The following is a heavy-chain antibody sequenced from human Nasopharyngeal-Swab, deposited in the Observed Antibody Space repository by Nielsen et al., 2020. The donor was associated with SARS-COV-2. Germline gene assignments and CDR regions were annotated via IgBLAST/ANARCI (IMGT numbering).Heavy chain of an antibody. CDR2: INPGGDDA. CDR1: DYTFTRYY. D-gene: IGHD2-15*01. V-gene: IGHV1-46*01. Sequence: ASVQVSCKASDYTFTRYYIHWVRQAPAQGLEWMGIINPGGDDARYSQNFQGRVTMTRGTSTSTVYMELSSLRSEDTAVYYCARGGDPREVVAATDCFDPWGQGTLVTVSS. CDR3: ARGGDPREVVAATDCFDP. J-gene: IGHJ5*02.